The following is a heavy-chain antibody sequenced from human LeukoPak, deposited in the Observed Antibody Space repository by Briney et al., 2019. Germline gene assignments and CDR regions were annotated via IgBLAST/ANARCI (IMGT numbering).Heavy chain of an antibody. CDR1: GFTFSDYY. V-gene: IGHV3-11*01. CDR3: ARVGIQLWFPYYFDY. Sequence: GGSLRLSCAASGFTFSDYYMGWIRQAPGKGLEWVSYISSSGSTIYYADSVKGRFTISRDNAKNSLYLQMNSLRAEDTAVYYCARVGIQLWFPYYFDYWGQGTLVTVSS. CDR2: ISSSGSTI. D-gene: IGHD5-18*01. J-gene: IGHJ4*02.